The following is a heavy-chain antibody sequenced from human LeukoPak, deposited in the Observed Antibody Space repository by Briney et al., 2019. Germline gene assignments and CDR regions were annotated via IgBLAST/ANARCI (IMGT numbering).Heavy chain of an antibody. Sequence: ASVNVSCTASGYTFTSYGISWVRQAPGHGLEWMGWISAYNGNTNYAQKLQGRVTMTTDTSTSTAYMELRSLRSDDTAVYYCARKWELYDYYGMDVWGQGTTVTVSS. D-gene: IGHD1-26*01. J-gene: IGHJ6*02. CDR1: GYTFTSYG. CDR2: ISAYNGNT. V-gene: IGHV1-18*01. CDR3: ARKWELYDYYGMDV.